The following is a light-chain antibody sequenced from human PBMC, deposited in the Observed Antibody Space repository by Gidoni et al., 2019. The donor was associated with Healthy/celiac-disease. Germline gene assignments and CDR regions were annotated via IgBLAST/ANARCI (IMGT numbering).Light chain of an antibody. Sequence: IVLTQSPGTLSLSPGERATLSCRASQSVSRSYLAWYQQKPGQAPRLLIYGAASRATGIPDRFSGRGSGTDCTLTISRLEPEDCAVYYCQQYGSSSYTFGQGTKLEIK. J-gene: IGKJ2*01. CDR2: GAA. CDR3: QQYGSSSYT. V-gene: IGKV3-20*01. CDR1: QSVSRSY.